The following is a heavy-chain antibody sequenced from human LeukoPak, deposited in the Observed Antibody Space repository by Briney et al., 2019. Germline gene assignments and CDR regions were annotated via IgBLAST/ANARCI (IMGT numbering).Heavy chain of an antibody. CDR1: GGSFSGYY. CDR3: ARITDDFWSGISSDY. J-gene: IGHJ4*02. D-gene: IGHD3-3*01. Sequence: PSETLSLTCAVYGGSFSGYYWSWIRQPPGKGLEWIGEINHSGSTNYNPSLKSRVTISVDTSKNQFSLKLSSVTAADTAVYYCARITDDFWSGISSDYWGQGTLVTVSS. V-gene: IGHV4-34*01. CDR2: INHSGST.